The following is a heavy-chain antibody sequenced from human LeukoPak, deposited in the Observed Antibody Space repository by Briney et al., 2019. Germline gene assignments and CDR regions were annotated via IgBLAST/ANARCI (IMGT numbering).Heavy chain of an antibody. D-gene: IGHD1-7*01. CDR1: GFTFSSYA. CDR2: ISGSGGST. V-gene: IGHV3-23*01. CDR3: AKRRGLELTYYYHMDV. J-gene: IGHJ6*03. Sequence: GGTLRLSCAASGFTFSSYAMSWVRQAPGKGLEWVSAISGSGGSTYYADSVKGRFTISRDNSKNTLYLQMNSLRADDTAVYYCAKRRGLELTYYYHMDVWGKGTTVTVSS.